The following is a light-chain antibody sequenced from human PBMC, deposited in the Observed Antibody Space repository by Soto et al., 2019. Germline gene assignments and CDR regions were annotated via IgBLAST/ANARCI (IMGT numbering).Light chain of an antibody. CDR2: DAS. V-gene: IGKV3-11*01. CDR1: QSVSRH. Sequence: EIVLTQSPATLSLSPGERATLSCRASQSVSRHLAWYQQKPGQAPRLLIYDASNRATGIPARFSGSGSGTDFTLTISSLEPEDFAVYYCQQRNDWPPVTFGGGTKVEIK. J-gene: IGKJ4*01. CDR3: QQRNDWPPVT.